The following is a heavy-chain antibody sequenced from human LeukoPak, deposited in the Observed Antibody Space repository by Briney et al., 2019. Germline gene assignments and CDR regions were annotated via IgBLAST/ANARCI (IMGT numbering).Heavy chain of an antibody. CDR1: GFTFSDHY. D-gene: IGHD6-13*01. V-gene: IGHV3-72*01. Sequence: LGGSLRLSCAASGFTFSDHYMDWVRQAPGKGLEWVGRTRNKANSYITEYAASVKGRFTISRDDSKNSLYLHMNSLKTEDTAVYYCARVGIAAAGSLDYWGQGTLVTVSS. J-gene: IGHJ4*02. CDR3: ARVGIAAAGSLDY. CDR2: TRNKANSYIT.